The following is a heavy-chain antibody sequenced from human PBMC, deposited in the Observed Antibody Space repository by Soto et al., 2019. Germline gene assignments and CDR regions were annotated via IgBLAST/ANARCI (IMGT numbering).Heavy chain of an antibody. CDR2: INSDGSST. CDR1: GFTFSSYW. CDR3: ARDGDLATYYYYYGMDV. Sequence: EVQLVESGGGLVQPGGSLRLSCAASGFTFSSYWMHWVRQAPGKGLVWVSRINSDGSSTSYADSVKGRFTISRDNAKNKLYLQMNSLMADDTAVYYCARDGDLATYYYYYGMDVWGQGTTVTVSS. V-gene: IGHV3-74*01. J-gene: IGHJ6*02. D-gene: IGHD2-21*01.